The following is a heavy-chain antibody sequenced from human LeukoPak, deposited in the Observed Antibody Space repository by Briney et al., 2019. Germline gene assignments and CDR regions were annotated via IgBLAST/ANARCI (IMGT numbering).Heavy chain of an antibody. V-gene: IGHV4-38-2*02. J-gene: IGHJ5*02. CDR3: ARERRTAAGPYNWFDP. Sequence: SETLSLTCTVSGYSISSGYYWGWIRQPPGKGLEWIGSIYHSGSTYYNPSLKSRVTISVDTSKNQFSLKLSPVTAADTAVYYCARERRTAAGPYNWFDPWGQGTLVTVSS. D-gene: IGHD6-13*01. CDR1: GYSISSGYY. CDR2: IYHSGST.